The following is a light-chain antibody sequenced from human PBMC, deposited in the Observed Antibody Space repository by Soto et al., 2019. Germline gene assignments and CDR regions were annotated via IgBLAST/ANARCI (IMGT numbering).Light chain of an antibody. CDR2: RAS. J-gene: IGKJ1*01. CDR1: QDINIW. Sequence: DIQMTQSPSTLSASMGDRVTITCRASQDINIWLAWYQQKPGKAPKFLISRASILESGVPSRFSGSGSGTEYTPTISSLQPDDCPTYYCQQYNFYPWTFGQGTKVEIK. CDR3: QQYNFYPWT. V-gene: IGKV1-5*03.